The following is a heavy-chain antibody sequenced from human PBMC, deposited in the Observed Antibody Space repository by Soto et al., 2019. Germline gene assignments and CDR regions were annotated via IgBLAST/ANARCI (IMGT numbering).Heavy chain of an antibody. CDR2: ISTYNGDT. J-gene: IGHJ4*02. Sequence: GAEVKKPGASVRVSCKASGYSFTTYGVTWVRQAPGQGLEWMGWISTYNGDTRVAQQHQGRVTLTTDTSTNAAHMELRSLRSDDTAIYYCARTEGRSTRGDYWGQGTLVTVSS. CDR1: GYSFTTYG. CDR3: ARTEGRSTRGDY. V-gene: IGHV1-18*01. D-gene: IGHD2-8*01.